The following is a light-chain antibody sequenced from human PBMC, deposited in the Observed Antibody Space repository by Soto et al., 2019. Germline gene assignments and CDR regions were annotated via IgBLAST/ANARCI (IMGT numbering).Light chain of an antibody. CDR2: GAS. V-gene: IGKV3-20*01. Sequence: ETVLTQSPGTLSLSPGERATLSCRASQSISSGYLAWYQQRPGQAPRLLIYGASSRATGIPDRFSGSGSGTDFTLTISRLEPEDFPVYYCQQYRGSPLVTFGGGTKVQIK. CDR1: QSISSGY. CDR3: QQYRGSPLVT. J-gene: IGKJ4*01.